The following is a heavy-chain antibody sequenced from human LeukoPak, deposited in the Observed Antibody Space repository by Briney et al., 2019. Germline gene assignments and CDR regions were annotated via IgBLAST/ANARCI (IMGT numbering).Heavy chain of an antibody. CDR1: GGSSSGYY. J-gene: IGHJ3*02. CDR3: ARGSQSGGSLAFDI. CDR2: INHSGST. V-gene: IGHV4-34*01. D-gene: IGHD2-15*01. Sequence: SETLSLTCAVYGGSSSGYYWSWIRQPPGKGLEWIGEINHSGSTNYNPSLKSRVTISVDTSKNQFSLKLSSVTAADTAVYYCARGSQSGGSLAFDIWGQGTMVTVSS.